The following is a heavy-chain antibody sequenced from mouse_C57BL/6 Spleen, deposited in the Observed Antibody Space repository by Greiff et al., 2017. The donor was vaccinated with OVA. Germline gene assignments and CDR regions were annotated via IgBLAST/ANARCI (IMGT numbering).Heavy chain of an antibody. Sequence: QVQLKQSGAELMKPGASVKLSCKATGYTFTGYWIEWVKQRPGHGLEWIGEILPGSGSTNYNEKFKGKATFTADTSSNTAYMQLSSLTTEDSAIYYCARSGITTVVASNPFDYWGQGTTLTVSS. J-gene: IGHJ2*01. V-gene: IGHV1-9*01. D-gene: IGHD1-1*01. CDR1: GYTFTGYW. CDR3: ARSGITTVVASNPFDY. CDR2: ILPGSGST.